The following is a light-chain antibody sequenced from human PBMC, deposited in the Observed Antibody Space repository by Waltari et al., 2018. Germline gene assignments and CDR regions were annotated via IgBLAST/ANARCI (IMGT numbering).Light chain of an antibody. CDR1: SSNIGAGYD. J-gene: IGLJ2*01. Sequence: QSVLTQPPSVSGAPGQRVTISCTGSSSNIGAGYDVNWYQHLPGKATKLLIYVNSNRPSGVPDRISGSKSVTSASLSITWLQAEDEADYYCQSYDSSLGGSVFGGGTKLTVL. V-gene: IGLV1-40*01. CDR2: VNS. CDR3: QSYDSSLGGSV.